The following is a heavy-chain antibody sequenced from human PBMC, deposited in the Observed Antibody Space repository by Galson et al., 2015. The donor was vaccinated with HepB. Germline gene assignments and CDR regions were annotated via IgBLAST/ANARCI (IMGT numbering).Heavy chain of an antibody. J-gene: IGHJ4*02. CDR2: IIPILGIA. CDR3: ARDQTSAMVIYYFDY. V-gene: IGHV1-69*04. CDR1: GGTFSSYA. Sequence: SVKVSCKASGGTFSSYAISWVRQAPGQGLEWMGRIIPILGIANYAQKFQGRVTITADKSTSTAYMELSSLRSEDTAVYYCARDQTSAMVIYYFDYWGQGTLVTVSS. D-gene: IGHD5-18*01.